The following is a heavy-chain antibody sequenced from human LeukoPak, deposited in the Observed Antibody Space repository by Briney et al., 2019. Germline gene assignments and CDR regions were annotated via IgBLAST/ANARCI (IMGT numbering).Heavy chain of an antibody. CDR3: AILASGY. D-gene: IGHD7-27*01. Sequence: SETLSLTCAVYGVSFSGYYWSWIRQPPGKGLEWIGEINHSGSTNYNPSLKSRVTISVDTSKNQFSLKLSSVTAADTAVYYCAILASGYWGQGTLVTVSS. CDR2: INHSGST. CDR1: GVSFSGYY. V-gene: IGHV4-34*01. J-gene: IGHJ4*02.